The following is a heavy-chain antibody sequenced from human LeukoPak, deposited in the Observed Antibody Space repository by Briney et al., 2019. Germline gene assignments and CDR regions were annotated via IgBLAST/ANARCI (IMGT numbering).Heavy chain of an antibody. D-gene: IGHD3-22*01. CDR1: GFTFSTYG. Sequence: GGSLRLSCAASGFTFSTYGMHWVRQAPGKGLEWVAVISYDGSNKYYADSVKGRFTISRDNSKNTLYLQMNSLRAEDTAVYYCAKDPYYYDSSGYYNWGQGTLVTVSS. CDR3: AKDPYYYDSSGYYN. CDR2: ISYDGSNK. J-gene: IGHJ4*02. V-gene: IGHV3-30*18.